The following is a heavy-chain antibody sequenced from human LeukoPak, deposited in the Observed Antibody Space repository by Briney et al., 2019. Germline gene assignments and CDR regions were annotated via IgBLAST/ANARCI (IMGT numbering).Heavy chain of an antibody. V-gene: IGHV4-61*02. J-gene: IGHJ3*02. D-gene: IGHD2-2*01. CDR1: GGSISSGSYY. Sequence: SETLSLTCTVSGGSISSGSYYWSWIRQPAGKGLEWIGRIYTSGSTNYNPSPKSRVTMSVDTSKNQFSLKLSSVTAADTAVYYCARSLVPAAIGAFDIWGQGTMVTVSS. CDR3: ARSLVPAAIGAFDI. CDR2: IYTSGST.